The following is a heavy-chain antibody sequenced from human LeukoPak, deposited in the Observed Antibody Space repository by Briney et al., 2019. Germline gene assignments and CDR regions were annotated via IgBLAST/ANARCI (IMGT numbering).Heavy chain of an antibody. D-gene: IGHD3-22*01. V-gene: IGHV4-39*07. J-gene: IGHJ4*02. CDR2: IYSGGST. CDR1: GGSISSSSYY. CDR3: ARILIYYDSSGYPYYFDY. Sequence: PSETLSLTCTVSGGSISSSSYYWGWLRQPPGTGLEWIGTIYSGGSTYYNPSLKRRVTISVDTSKNQFSLRLSSVTAADTAVYYCARILIYYDSSGYPYYFDYWGQGTLVTVSS.